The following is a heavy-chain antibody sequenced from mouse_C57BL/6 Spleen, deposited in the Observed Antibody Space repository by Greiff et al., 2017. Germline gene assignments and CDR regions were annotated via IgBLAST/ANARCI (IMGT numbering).Heavy chain of an antibody. J-gene: IGHJ3*01. Sequence: QVQLQQPGAELVKPGASVKLSCKASGYTFTSYWMHWVKQRPGQGLEWIGMIHPNSGSTNYNAKFKSKATLTVDNSSSTAYMQLSSLTSEDSAVYYCARITTVGATEAYWGQGTLVTVSA. CDR2: IHPNSGST. V-gene: IGHV1-64*01. CDR1: GYTFTSYW. D-gene: IGHD1-1*01. CDR3: ARITTVGATEAY.